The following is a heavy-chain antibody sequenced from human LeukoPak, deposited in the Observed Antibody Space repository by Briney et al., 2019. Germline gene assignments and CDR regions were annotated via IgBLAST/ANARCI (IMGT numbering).Heavy chain of an antibody. CDR1: GGSISSYY. J-gene: IGHJ5*02. V-gene: IGHV4-59*01. Sequence: SETLSLTCSVSGGSISSYYWSWIRQPPGKGLEWIGYIYYSGSTNYNPSLKSRVTISVDTSKNQFSLKLTSVTAADTAVYYCARDLNCSGGSCYGGEFWFDPWGQGTLVTVSS. CDR2: IYYSGST. D-gene: IGHD2-15*01. CDR3: ARDLNCSGGSCYGGEFWFDP.